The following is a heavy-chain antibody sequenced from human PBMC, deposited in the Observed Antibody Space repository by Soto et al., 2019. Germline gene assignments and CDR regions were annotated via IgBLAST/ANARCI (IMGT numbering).Heavy chain of an antibody. CDR2: IWYDGSNK. CDR1: GFTFSSYG. Sequence: GGSLRLSCAASGFTFSSYGMHWVRQAPGKGLEWVAVIWYDGSNKYYADSVKGRFTISRDNSKNTLYLQMNSLRAEDTAVYYCARDSSTHFFDYWGQGTLVTVSS. V-gene: IGHV3-33*01. CDR3: ARDSSTHFFDY. J-gene: IGHJ4*02.